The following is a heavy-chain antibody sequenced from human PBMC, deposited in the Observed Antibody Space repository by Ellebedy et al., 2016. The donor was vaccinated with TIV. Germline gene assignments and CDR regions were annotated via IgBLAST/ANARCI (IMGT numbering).Heavy chain of an antibody. V-gene: IGHV3-23*01. Sequence: GESLKISCASPGFTFSNYAMSWVRQAPGKGLEWVSAISGSGDSTNYADSVKGRFTISRDNSKNTLYLQMNSLRAEDTAVYYCAKPIGYCTGGSCFAFDYWGQGTLVTVSS. CDR3: AKPIGYCTGGSCFAFDY. CDR2: ISGSGDST. J-gene: IGHJ4*02. CDR1: GFTFSNYA. D-gene: IGHD2-15*01.